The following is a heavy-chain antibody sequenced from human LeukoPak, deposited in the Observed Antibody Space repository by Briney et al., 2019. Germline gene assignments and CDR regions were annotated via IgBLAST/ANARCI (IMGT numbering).Heavy chain of an antibody. J-gene: IGHJ3*02. V-gene: IGHV3-7*01. D-gene: IGHD3-10*01. CDR2: IKQDGSEK. CDR1: GFAISNSW. Sequence: GGSLRLSCVVSGFAISNSWMTWVRQAPGKGLEGVANIKQDGSEKHYVDSVRGRFTISTDNIKDSLYLKMNSLRVEDTAVYYCAREPGLGYAFDIWGQGTMVSVSS. CDR3: AREPGLGYAFDI.